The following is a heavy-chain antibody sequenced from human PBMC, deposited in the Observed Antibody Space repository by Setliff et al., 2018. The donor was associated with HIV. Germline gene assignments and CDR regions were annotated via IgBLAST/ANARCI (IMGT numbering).Heavy chain of an antibody. V-gene: IGHV4-38-2*02. D-gene: IGHD1-1*01. J-gene: IGHJ6*02. CDR1: GYSISNDYY. CDR2: IYHSGNT. CDR3: ARDGSRTTGATGYYYGLDV. Sequence: SETLSLTCTVSGYSISNDYYWGWIRQPPGKGLEWIASIYHSGNTYYNPSLKSRVTISVDTSKNQFSLRLSSVTAAATAVYYCARDGSRTTGATGYYYGLDVWGQGTTVTVSS.